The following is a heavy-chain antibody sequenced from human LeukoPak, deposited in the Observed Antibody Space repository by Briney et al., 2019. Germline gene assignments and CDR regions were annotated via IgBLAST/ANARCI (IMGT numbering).Heavy chain of an antibody. CDR3: AKEDRITMIAVVYFDY. Sequence: GGSLRLSCAASGFTFNSYTMSWVRQAPGKGLEWVSAISGSGGSTYCADSVKGRFTISRDNSKNTLYLQMNSLRAEDTAVYYCAKEDRITMIAVVYFDYWGQGTLVTVSS. J-gene: IGHJ4*02. CDR1: GFTFNSYT. CDR2: ISGSGGST. V-gene: IGHV3-23*01. D-gene: IGHD3-22*01.